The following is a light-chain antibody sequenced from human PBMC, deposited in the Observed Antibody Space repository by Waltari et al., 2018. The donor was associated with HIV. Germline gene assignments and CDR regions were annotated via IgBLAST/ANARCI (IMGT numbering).Light chain of an antibody. CDR3: SSYTSSSTLGRV. CDR1: SRHVGGYNY. CDR2: DVS. J-gene: IGLJ3*02. Sequence: QSALTQPASVSGSPGQSITISCTGTSRHVGGYNYVSWYQQHPSKAPKRMNYDVSNRPSGVSNRFSGSKSGNTASLTISGLQAEDEADYYCSSYTSSSTLGRVFGGGTKLTVL. V-gene: IGLV2-14*03.